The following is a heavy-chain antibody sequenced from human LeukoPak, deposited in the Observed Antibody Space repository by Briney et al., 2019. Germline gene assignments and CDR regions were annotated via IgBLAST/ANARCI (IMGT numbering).Heavy chain of an antibody. Sequence: SVKVSCKASGGTFSSYAISWVRQAPGQGLEWMGGIIPIFGTANYAQKFQGRVTMTRDTSISTAYMELSRLRSDDTAVYYCARGEYSSSSWVYYYMDVWGKGTTVTVSS. J-gene: IGHJ6*03. V-gene: IGHV1-69*05. CDR3: ARGEYSSSSWVYYYMDV. CDR2: IIPIFGTA. CDR1: GGTFSSYA. D-gene: IGHD6-6*01.